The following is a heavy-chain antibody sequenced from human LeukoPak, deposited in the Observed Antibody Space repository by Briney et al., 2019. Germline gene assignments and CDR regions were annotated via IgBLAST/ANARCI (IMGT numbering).Heavy chain of an antibody. V-gene: IGHV4-59*08. CDR1: GGSISSYY. CDR3: ARLRGHSGYDSPYYYYGMDV. D-gene: IGHD5-12*01. J-gene: IGHJ6*02. Sequence: PSETLSLTCTVSGGSISSYYWSWIRQPPGKGLEWIGYIYYSGSTNYNPSLKSRVTISVDTSKNQFSLKLSSVTAADTAVYYCARLRGHSGYDSPYYYYGMDVWGQGTTVTVSS. CDR2: IYYSGST.